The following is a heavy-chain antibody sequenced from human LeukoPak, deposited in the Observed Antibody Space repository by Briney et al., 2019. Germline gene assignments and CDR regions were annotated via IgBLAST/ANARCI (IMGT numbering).Heavy chain of an antibody. CDR1: GGSFSGYY. D-gene: IGHD6-13*01. V-gene: IGHV4-34*01. J-gene: IGHJ4*02. CDR2: INHSGST. Sequence: SETLSLTCAVYGGSFSGYYWSWIRQPPGKGLEWIGEINHSGSTNYNPSLKSRVTISVDTSKNQFSLKLSSVTAADAAVYYCARGRGSIAAAGSFDYWGQGTLVTVSS. CDR3: ARGRGSIAAAGSFDY.